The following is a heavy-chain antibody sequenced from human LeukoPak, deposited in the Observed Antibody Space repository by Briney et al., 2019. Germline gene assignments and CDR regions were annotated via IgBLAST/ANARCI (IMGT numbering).Heavy chain of an antibody. Sequence: GGSLRLSCVAPGITSSNYGMHWVRQAPGKGLEWVAVAWYDGTNEDYADSVKGRFTVSRDISKHTLYLQMNTLRVDDTAVYYCAKPRSDFAYYFDSWGQGTLVTVSS. CDR2: AWYDGTNE. J-gene: IGHJ4*02. CDR3: AKPRSDFAYYFDS. CDR1: GITSSNYG. V-gene: IGHV3-33*06. D-gene: IGHD3/OR15-3a*01.